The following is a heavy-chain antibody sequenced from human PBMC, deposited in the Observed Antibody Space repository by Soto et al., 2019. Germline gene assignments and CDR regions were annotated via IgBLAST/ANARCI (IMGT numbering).Heavy chain of an antibody. D-gene: IGHD2-2*01. CDR2: MNPNCGNT. CDR1: GYTFTSYD. Sequence: ASVKVSCKASGYTFTSYDINWVRQATGQGLEWMGWMNPNCGNTGYAQKFQGRVTMTRNTSISTAYMELSSLRSEDTAVYYCARVRGGGYCSSTSCHHYYYMDVWGKGTTVTVSS. CDR3: ARVRGGGYCSSTSCHHYYYMDV. V-gene: IGHV1-8*01. J-gene: IGHJ6*03.